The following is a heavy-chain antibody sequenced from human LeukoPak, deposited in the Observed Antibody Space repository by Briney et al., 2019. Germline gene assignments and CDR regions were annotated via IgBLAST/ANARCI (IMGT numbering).Heavy chain of an antibody. CDR2: IYYSGST. D-gene: IGHD3-16*02. CDR3: ARLGQLSAFDY. J-gene: IGHJ4*02. V-gene: IGHV4-39*01. CDR1: GGSISSSSYY. Sequence: SETLSLTCTVSGGSISSSSYYWGWIRQPPGKGLEWIGSIYYSGSTYYNPSLKSRVTISVDTSKNQFSLKLSSVTAADTAVCYCARLGQLSAFDYWGQGTLVTVSS.